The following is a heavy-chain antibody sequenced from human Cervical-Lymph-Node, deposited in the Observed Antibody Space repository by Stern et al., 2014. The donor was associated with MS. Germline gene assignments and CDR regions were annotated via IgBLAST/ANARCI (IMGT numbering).Heavy chain of an antibody. CDR2: IYPGDAHT. Sequence: EVQLVESGAEVKKPGESLKISCKGSGYSFTSYWIGWVRQMPGKGLEWVGIIYPGDAHTRYNPSFQGQVTISADKSISTAYLQWSSLKASDTAMYYCARPTVTSGYFDYWGQGTLVTVSS. CDR1: GYSFTSYW. D-gene: IGHD4-17*01. V-gene: IGHV5-51*01. CDR3: ARPTVTSGYFDY. J-gene: IGHJ4*02.